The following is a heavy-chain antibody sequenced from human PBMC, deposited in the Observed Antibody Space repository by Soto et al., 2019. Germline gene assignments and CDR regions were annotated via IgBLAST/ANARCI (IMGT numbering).Heavy chain of an antibody. V-gene: IGHV3-30*18. CDR1: GFTFSSYG. CDR2: ISYDGTNT. D-gene: IGHD1-26*01. J-gene: IGHJ4*02. Sequence: GGSLRLSCAASGFTFSSYGMHWVRQAPGKGLEWVAVISYDGTNTYYADSVRGRFTISRDNSKNTLYLQMNGLRAEDTAMFYCAKDRGGGTRPRFDYWGQGTLVTVSS. CDR3: AKDRGGGTRPRFDY.